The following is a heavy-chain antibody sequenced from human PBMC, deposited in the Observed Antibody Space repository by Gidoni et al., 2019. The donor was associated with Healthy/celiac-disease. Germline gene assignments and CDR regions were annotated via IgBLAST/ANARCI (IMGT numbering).Heavy chain of an antibody. D-gene: IGHD3-10*01. J-gene: IGHJ5*02. V-gene: IGHV4-38-2*01. CDR1: GYSIRSGYY. CDR2: IYHSGST. Sequence: QVQLQESGPGLVKPSATLSLTCPVSGYSIRSGYYWGWIRQPPGTGMEWIGSIYHSGSTYDNPSLKSRVTISVDTSKNQFSLKLSSVTAADTAVYYCASPPSGGSGNGWFDPWGQGTLVTVSS. CDR3: ASPPSGGSGNGWFDP.